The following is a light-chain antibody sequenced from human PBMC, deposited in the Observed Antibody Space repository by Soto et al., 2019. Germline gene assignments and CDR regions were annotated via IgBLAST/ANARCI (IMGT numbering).Light chain of an antibody. CDR1: KSFGSC. Sequence: EIVLTQSPATQHLSPGERAPSSCRASKSFGSCLACYKQKPGKAPRLLLYEASNRATGIPARFSGSGSGTDFTLTISSLEPEDFAVYYCQQRSNWPLSITFGQGTRLEIK. CDR3: QQRSNWPLSIT. J-gene: IGKJ5*01. CDR2: EAS. V-gene: IGKV3-11*01.